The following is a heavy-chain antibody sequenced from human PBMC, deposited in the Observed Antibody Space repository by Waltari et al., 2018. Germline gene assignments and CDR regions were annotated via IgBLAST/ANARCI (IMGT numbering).Heavy chain of an antibody. D-gene: IGHD3-16*01. CDR2: INPSGGST. Sequence: GEGGKEGEEGKKKGGGGKGEGKEEGEKGKREEKKRGRKGRGQGLEWMGIINPSGGSTSYAQTFRGRVTMTRDTSTCTVYMELSSLRSEDTAVYSCAREFRGGAPSGNWFDPWGQGPLVTVSS. J-gene: IGHJ5*02. CDR3: AREFRGGAPSGNWFDP. V-gene: IGHV1-46*02. CDR1: GEKGKREE.